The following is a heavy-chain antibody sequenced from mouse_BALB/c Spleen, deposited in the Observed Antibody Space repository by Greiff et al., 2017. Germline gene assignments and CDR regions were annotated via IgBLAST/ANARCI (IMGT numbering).Heavy chain of an antibody. Sequence: EVQGVESGGGLVQPGGSRKLSCAASGFTFSSFGMHWVRQAPEKGLEWVAYISSGSSTIYYADTVKGRFTISRDNPKNTLFLQMTSLRSEDTAMYYCARDYGWYFDVWGAGTTVTVSS. CDR1: GFTFSSFG. CDR3: ARDYGWYFDV. CDR2: ISSGSSTI. D-gene: IGHD1-1*01. V-gene: IGHV5-17*02. J-gene: IGHJ1*01.